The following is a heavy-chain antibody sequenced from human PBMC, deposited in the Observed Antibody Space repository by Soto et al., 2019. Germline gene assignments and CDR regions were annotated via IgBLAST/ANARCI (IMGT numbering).Heavy chain of an antibody. Sequence: PGGSLRLSCAASGFTFSNYNMNWVRQAPGKGLEWVSYISNTGSAIYYADSVKGRFTISRDNAKNSLYLQMNSLRAEDTAVYYCAREPPLISPTGGWFDPWGQRTLVTVPS. CDR1: GFTFSNYN. CDR2: ISNTGSAI. J-gene: IGHJ5*02. CDR3: AREPPLISPTGGWFDP. D-gene: IGHD3-16*01. V-gene: IGHV3-48*01.